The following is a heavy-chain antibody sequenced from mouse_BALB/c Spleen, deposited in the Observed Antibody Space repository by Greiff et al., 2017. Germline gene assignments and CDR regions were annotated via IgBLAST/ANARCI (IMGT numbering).Heavy chain of an antibody. Sequence: QVHVKQSGAELVRPGSSVKISCKASGYAFSSYWMNWVKQRPGQGLEWIGQIYPGDGDTNYNGKFKGKATLTADKSSSTAYMQLSSLTSEDSAVYFCARWDEKDYYAMDYWGQGTSVTVSS. J-gene: IGHJ4*01. D-gene: IGHD4-1*01. CDR3: ARWDEKDYYAMDY. V-gene: IGHV1-80*01. CDR2: IYPGDGDT. CDR1: GYAFSSYW.